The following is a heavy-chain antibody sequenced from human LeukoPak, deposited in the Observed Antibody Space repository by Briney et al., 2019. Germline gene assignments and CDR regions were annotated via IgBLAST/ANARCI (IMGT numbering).Heavy chain of an antibody. V-gene: IGHV3-30*03. CDR1: RFAFNYYG. Sequence: PGGSLRLSCMGSRFAFNYYGMHWVRQTPGRGLEWVAVVSADGSERYYAQFVKGRFTNSRDNAKNSLYLQMNSLRAEDTAEYYCASACGGDCYPSTETFDYWGQGTLVTVSS. J-gene: IGHJ4*02. CDR3: ASACGGDCYPSTETFDY. CDR2: VSADGSER. D-gene: IGHD2-21*02.